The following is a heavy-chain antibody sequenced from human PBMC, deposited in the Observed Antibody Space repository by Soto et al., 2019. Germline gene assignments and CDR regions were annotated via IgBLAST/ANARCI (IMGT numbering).Heavy chain of an antibody. CDR3: GRERTGYDISN. D-gene: IGHD3-22*01. CDR2: ISYNGRSK. CDR1: GFTFSSYA. J-gene: IGHJ4*02. V-gene: IGHV3-30*04. Sequence: QVQLVESGGGVVPPGRSLRLSCAASGFTFSSYAMHWVRQAPGKGLEWVTLISYNGRSKYYADSVEGRFTISRDDSQNTLYLQMDSLRPEDTAVYYCGRERTGYDISNWGQGTLVTVSS.